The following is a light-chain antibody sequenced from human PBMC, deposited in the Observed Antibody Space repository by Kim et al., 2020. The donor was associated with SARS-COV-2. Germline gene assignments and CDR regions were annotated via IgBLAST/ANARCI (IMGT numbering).Light chain of an antibody. Sequence: DIQMTQSPASLSASVGDRVTITCRASQPISTYLNWYQQKPGKAPKLLIYAASSLQSGVPSRFSGSGSGTDFTLAIRSLQPEEFATYYCQQSYDTPFTFGPGTKVDIK. J-gene: IGKJ3*01. CDR3: QQSYDTPFT. CDR1: QPISTY. V-gene: IGKV1-39*01. CDR2: AAS.